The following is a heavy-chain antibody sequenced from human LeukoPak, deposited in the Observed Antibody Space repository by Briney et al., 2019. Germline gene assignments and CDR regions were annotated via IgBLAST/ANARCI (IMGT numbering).Heavy chain of an antibody. V-gene: IGHV3-74*01. CDR2: TNSDGSST. D-gene: IGHD2-2*01. J-gene: IGHJ6*02. CDR3: ARGGDIVVVPAAMDYYYGMDV. Sequence: PGGSLRLSCAASGFTFSSYWMHWVRQAPGKGLVWVSRTNSDGSSTSYADSVKGRFTISRDNAKNTLYLQMNSLRAEDTAVYYCARGGDIVVVPAAMDYYYGMDVWGQGTTVTVSS. CDR1: GFTFSSYW.